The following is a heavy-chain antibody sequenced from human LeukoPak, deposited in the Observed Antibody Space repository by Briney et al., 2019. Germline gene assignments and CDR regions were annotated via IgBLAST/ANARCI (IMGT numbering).Heavy chain of an antibody. J-gene: IGHJ4*02. Sequence: SETLSLTCSVSGGSISSSSYYWSWIRQPPGKGLEWIGNIYNSGSTYYNPSLKSRVSLSVDTPKNQFSLKLSSVTAADTAVYYCARYRSWYSFDYWGQGTLVTVSS. CDR3: ARYRSWYSFDY. V-gene: IGHV4-39*01. D-gene: IGHD6-19*01. CDR2: IYNSGST. CDR1: GGSISSSSYY.